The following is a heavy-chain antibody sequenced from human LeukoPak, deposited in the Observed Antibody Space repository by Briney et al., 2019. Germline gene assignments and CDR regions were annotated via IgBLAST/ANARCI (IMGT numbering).Heavy chain of an antibody. CDR2: ISGSGGST. J-gene: IGHJ4*02. CDR1: GFTFSSYA. CDR3: ARGPSGYHNT. D-gene: IGHD5-12*01. V-gene: IGHV3-23*01. Sequence: GGSLRLSCAASGFTFSSYAMSWVRQAPGKGLEWVSAISGSGGSTYYADSVKGRFTISRDNSKNTLYLQMNSLRAEDAAVYYCARGPSGYHNTGGQGTLVTVSS.